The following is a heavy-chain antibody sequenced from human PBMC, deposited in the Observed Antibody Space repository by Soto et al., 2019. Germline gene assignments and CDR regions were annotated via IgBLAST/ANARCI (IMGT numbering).Heavy chain of an antibody. Sequence: EVQLVESGGGLVQSGGSLRLSCVASGFTFSNYWMTWVRQAPGKGLEWVANIKRDGSDTYLVDSVRGRFTISRDNAKNSLYLQMNSLRAEDTAVYYCAKDDNYCAGGICYDVFDIWGQGTMVTVSS. CDR2: IKRDGSDT. CDR1: GFTFSNYW. D-gene: IGHD2-8*02. V-gene: IGHV3-7*05. CDR3: AKDDNYCAGGICYDVFDI. J-gene: IGHJ3*02.